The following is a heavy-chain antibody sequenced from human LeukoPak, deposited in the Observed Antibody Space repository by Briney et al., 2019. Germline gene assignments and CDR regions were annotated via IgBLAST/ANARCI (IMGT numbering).Heavy chain of an antibody. CDR1: GYSISSGYY. Sequence: SETLSLTCTVSGYSISSGYYWGWIRQPPGKGLEWIGSIYHSGSTYYNPSLKSRVTISVDTSKNQFSLKLSSVTAADTAVYYCARSFKWELVPYWFDPWGQGTLVTVSS. CDR2: IYHSGST. J-gene: IGHJ5*02. D-gene: IGHD1-26*01. CDR3: ARSFKWELVPYWFDP. V-gene: IGHV4-38-2*02.